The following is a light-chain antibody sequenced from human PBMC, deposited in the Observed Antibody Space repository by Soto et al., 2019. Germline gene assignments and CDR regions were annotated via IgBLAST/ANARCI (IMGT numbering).Light chain of an antibody. CDR3: QQYNSYPFT. CDR2: KAS. CDR1: QTISSW. V-gene: IGKV1-5*03. J-gene: IGKJ2*01. Sequence: DIQMTQSPSTLSASVGDRVTITCRASQTISSWLAWYQQKPGKAPKLLIYKASSLESGVPSRFSGSGSGTEFTLTISSLQPDDFAAYYCQQYNSYPFTFGQGTKLEIK.